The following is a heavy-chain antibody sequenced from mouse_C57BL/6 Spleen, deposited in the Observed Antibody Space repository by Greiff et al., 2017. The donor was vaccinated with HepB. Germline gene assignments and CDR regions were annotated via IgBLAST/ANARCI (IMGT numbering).Heavy chain of an antibody. CDR2: INPNNGGT. CDR3: ARTTVVAFDY. V-gene: IGHV1-22*01. D-gene: IGHD1-1*01. Sequence: EVQLQQSGPELVKPGASVKMSCKASGYTFTDYNMHWVKQRHGKSLEWIGYINPNNGGTSYNQKFKGKATLTVNKSSSTAYMELRSLTSEDSAVYYCARTTVVAFDYWGQGTTLTVSS. J-gene: IGHJ2*01. CDR1: GYTFTDYN.